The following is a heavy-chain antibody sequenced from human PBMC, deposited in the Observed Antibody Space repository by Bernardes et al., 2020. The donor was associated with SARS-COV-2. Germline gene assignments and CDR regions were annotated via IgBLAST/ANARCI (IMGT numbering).Heavy chain of an antibody. CDR2: VSHDGSEI. D-gene: IGHD3-9*01. CDR1: GLTFSSYG. J-gene: IGHJ6*02. V-gene: IGHV3-30*18. CDR3: VKEATYHDSSTGFYFAGMDV. Sequence: GGSLRLSCAASGLTFSSYGMNWVRQAPGKGLQWVAVVSHDGSEIHYADSVKGRFIISRDNSRNTVYLQMNRPRAEDTAVYYCVKEATYHDSSTGFYFAGMDVWGQGTTVTVSS.